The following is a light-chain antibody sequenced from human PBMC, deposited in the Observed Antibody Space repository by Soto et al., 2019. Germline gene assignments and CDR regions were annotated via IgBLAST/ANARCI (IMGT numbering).Light chain of an antibody. Sequence: EIVLTQSPATLSLSPGERGTLSCRASQSVSSYLAWYQQKPGQAPRLLIYDASNRATGIPARFSGSGSGTDFTLTISSLEPEDFAVYYCQQYDNSPITFGQGTRLEIK. CDR3: QQYDNSPIT. V-gene: IGKV3-11*01. CDR1: QSVSSY. CDR2: DAS. J-gene: IGKJ5*01.